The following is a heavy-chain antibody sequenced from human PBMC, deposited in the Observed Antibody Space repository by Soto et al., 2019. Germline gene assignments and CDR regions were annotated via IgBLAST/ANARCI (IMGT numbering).Heavy chain of an antibody. CDR2: MNPNSGNT. V-gene: IGHV1-8*01. CDR3: ARAHTTLGYCSGGSCYPPLNYYGMDV. J-gene: IGHJ6*02. Sequence: ASVKVSCKASGYTFTSYDINWVRQAIGQGLEWMGWMNPNSGNTGYAQKFQGRVTMTRNTSISTAYMELSSLRSEDTAVYYCARAHTTLGYCSGGSCYPPLNYYGMDVWGQGTTVTVSS. CDR1: GYTFTSYD. D-gene: IGHD2-15*01.